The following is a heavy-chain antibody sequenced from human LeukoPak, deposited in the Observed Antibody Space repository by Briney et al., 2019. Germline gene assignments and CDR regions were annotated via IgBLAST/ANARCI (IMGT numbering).Heavy chain of an antibody. CDR3: ADSNYWYPVDY. J-gene: IGHJ4*02. V-gene: IGHV3-23*01. CDR2: IVASGETT. Sequence: GGSLRLSCAASGFTFSGYAMRWVRQAPGKGLEWVSSIVASGETTYYADSVKGRFTISRDNSKNTLYLQMNSLRAEDTAIYYCADSNYWYPVDYWGQGTLVTVSS. D-gene: IGHD4-11*01. CDR1: GFTFSGYA.